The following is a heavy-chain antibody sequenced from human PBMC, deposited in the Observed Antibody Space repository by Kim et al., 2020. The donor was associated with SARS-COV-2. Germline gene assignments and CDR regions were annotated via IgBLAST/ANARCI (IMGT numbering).Heavy chain of an antibody. CDR3: ARGGWRFRELFFTANWFDP. Sequence: SETLSLTCAVYGGSFSGYYWSWIRQPPGKGLEWIGEINHSGSTNYNPSLKSRVTISVDTSKNQFSLKLSSVTAADTAVYYCARGGWRFRELFFTANWFDPWGQGTLVTVSS. J-gene: IGHJ5*02. V-gene: IGHV4-34*01. CDR1: GGSFSGYY. D-gene: IGHD3-10*01. CDR2: INHSGST.